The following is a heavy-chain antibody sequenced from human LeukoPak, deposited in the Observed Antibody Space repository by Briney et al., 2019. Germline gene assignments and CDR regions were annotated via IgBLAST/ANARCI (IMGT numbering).Heavy chain of an antibody. CDR1: GFTFDDYA. J-gene: IGHJ6*02. Sequence: GRSLRLSCAASGFTFDDYAMHWVRRAPGKGLEWVSGISWNSGSIGYADSVKGRFTISRDNAKNSLYLQMNSLRAEDTALYYCAKDIIPYYYYGMDVWGQGTTVTVSS. D-gene: IGHD2-21*01. CDR3: AKDIIPYYYYGMDV. CDR2: ISWNSGSI. V-gene: IGHV3-9*01.